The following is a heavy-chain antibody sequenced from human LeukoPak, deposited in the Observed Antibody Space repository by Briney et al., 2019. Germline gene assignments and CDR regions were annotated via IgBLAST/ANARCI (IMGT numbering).Heavy chain of an antibody. J-gene: IGHJ3*02. Sequence: SETLSLTCTVSGGSISSGSYYWSWIRQPAGKGLEWIGRIYTSGSTNYNPSLKSRVTISVDTSKNQFSLKLSSVTAADTAVYYCARVHGSGSFGAFDIWGQGTMVTVSS. CDR2: IYTSGST. D-gene: IGHD3-10*01. CDR3: ARVHGSGSFGAFDI. CDR1: GGSISSGSYY. V-gene: IGHV4-61*02.